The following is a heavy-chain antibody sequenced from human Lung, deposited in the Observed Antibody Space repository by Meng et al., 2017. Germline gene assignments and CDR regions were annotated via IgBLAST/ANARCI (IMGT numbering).Heavy chain of an antibody. Sequence: QVQLVQSGAEVKKPGASVKVSCKASGYTFTDYYIHWVRQAPGQGLEWMGRINPNRGGTNYGQKFQGRVTMTRDTSISTAYMELTRLRSDDTAIYYCARENVGDGGYDFDFWGRGTLVTVSS. CDR2: INPNRGGT. CDR3: ARENVGDGGYDFDF. CDR1: GYTFTDYY. D-gene: IGHD5-12*01. J-gene: IGHJ4*02. V-gene: IGHV1-2*06.